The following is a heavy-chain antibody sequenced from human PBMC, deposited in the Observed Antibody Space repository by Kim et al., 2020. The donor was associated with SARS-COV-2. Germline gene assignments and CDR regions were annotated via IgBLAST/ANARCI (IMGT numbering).Heavy chain of an antibody. CDR2: ISWHSGSI. V-gene: IGHV3-9*01. D-gene: IGHD5-12*01. CDR3: AKDSVSGYDFWAFDI. J-gene: IGHJ3*02. Sequence: KGLEWGSCISWHSGSIGYADSVKGRFTISRDNAKNSLYLQLNSLRAEDTALYYCAKDSVSGYDFWAFDIWGQGTMVTVSS.